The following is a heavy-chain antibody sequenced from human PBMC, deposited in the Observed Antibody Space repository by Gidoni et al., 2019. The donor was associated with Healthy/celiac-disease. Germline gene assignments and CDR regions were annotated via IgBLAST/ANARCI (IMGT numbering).Heavy chain of an antibody. CDR2: IIPIFGTA. J-gene: IGHJ4*02. CDR3: ARVGDCSGGSCYPLARSFDY. V-gene: IGHV1-69*06. Sequence: QVQLVQSGAEVKKPGSSVKVSCKASGVTFSSYAISWVRQAPGQGLEWMGGIIPIFGTANYAQKFQGRVTITADKSTSTAYMELSSLRSEDTAVYYCARVGDCSGGSCYPLARSFDYWGQGTLVTVSS. D-gene: IGHD2-15*01. CDR1: GVTFSSYA.